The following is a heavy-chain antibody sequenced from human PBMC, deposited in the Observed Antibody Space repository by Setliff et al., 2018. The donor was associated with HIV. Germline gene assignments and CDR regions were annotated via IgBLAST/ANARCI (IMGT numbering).Heavy chain of an antibody. CDR3: ARDSGSTWYASSRSDY. CDR1: GFTFSNYG. V-gene: IGHV3-48*01. D-gene: IGHD6-13*01. J-gene: IGHJ4*02. CDR2: ISDSSSTI. Sequence: GSLRLSCAASGFTFSNYGMNWVRQAPGKGLEWVSYISDSSSTIYYAGSVRGRFTISRDNARNSLYLQMNSLRAEDTAVYYCARDSGSTWYASSRSDYWGQGTLVTVSS.